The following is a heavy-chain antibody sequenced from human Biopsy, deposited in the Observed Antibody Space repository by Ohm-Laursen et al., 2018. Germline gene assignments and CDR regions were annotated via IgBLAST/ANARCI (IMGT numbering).Heavy chain of an antibody. D-gene: IGHD3-16*02. CDR3: ARRSRSHIMDV. Sequence: ASLRISCKASGYTFSNYWLGWVRQMPGKGLEWMGLIYPDDSDTKYSPSFQGQVTISADKSSNTAYLQWTSLRASDTAIYYCARRSRSHIMDVWGQGTTVTVSS. V-gene: IGHV5-51*01. CDR2: IYPDDSDT. CDR1: GYTFSNYW. J-gene: IGHJ6*02.